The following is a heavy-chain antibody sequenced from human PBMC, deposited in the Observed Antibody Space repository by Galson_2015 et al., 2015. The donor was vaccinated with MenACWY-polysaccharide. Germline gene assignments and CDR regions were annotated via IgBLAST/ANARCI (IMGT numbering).Heavy chain of an antibody. CDR2: LSSSGTPT. D-gene: IGHD3-3*01. V-gene: IGHV3-48*03. J-gene: IGHJ5*01. CDR3: ARDSVLLAPGSESFWNSYPRRNWF. CDR1: GFTASNYE. Sequence: SLRLSCAASGFTASNYETNWVRQAPGKGLEWVSYLSSSGTPTYYADSVRGRFTISRDYAKNSVFLQMNSLRAEDTAMYYCARDSVLLAPGSESFWNSYPRRNWF.